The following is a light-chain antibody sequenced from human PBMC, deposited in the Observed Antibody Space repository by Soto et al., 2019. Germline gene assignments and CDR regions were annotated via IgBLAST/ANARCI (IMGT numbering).Light chain of an antibody. Sequence: DIQMTQSPSSVSASVGDRVSITCRASQCISNWLAWYQQKPGSAPKLLIYTGSSLQSGVPSRFSGTGSGTDFTLTISSLQPEDVATYYCQQANSFPLTVGGGTQVEIK. J-gene: IGKJ4*01. CDR2: TGS. V-gene: IGKV1-12*01. CDR3: QQANSFPLT. CDR1: QCISNW.